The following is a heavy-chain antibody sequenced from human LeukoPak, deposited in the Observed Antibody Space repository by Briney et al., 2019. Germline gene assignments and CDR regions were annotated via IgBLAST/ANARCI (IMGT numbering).Heavy chain of an antibody. V-gene: IGHV4-38-2*02. D-gene: IGHD3-22*01. CDR1: GYSISSGYY. CDR2: IYHSVST. CDR3: ARVSPYYYDSSVVYYFDY. Sequence: SETLSLTCTISGYSISSGYYWGWIRQPPGKGLEWIGSIYHSVSTYYNPSLKSRVTISVDTSKNQCSLTLRSVTAADTAVYYCARVSPYYYDSSVVYYFDYWGQGTLVTVSS. J-gene: IGHJ4*02.